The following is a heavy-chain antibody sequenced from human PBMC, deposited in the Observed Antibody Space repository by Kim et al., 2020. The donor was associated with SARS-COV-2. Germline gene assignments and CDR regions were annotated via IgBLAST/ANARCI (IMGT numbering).Heavy chain of an antibody. CDR3: ARVGIVVVPAFGPLLNWFDP. V-gene: IGHV4-61*01. J-gene: IGHJ5*02. CDR1: GGSVSSGSYY. D-gene: IGHD2-2*03. CDR2: IYYSGST. Sequence: SETLSLTCTVSGGSVSSGSYYWSWIRQPPGKGLEWIGYIYYSGSTNYNPSLKSRVTISVDTSKNQFSLKLSSVTAADTAVYYCARVGIVVVPAFGPLLNWFDPWGQGTLVTVSS.